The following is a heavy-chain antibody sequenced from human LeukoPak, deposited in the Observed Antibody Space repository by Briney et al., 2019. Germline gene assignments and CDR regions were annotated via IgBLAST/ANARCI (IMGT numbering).Heavy chain of an antibody. CDR1: GLTFSGYS. V-gene: IGHV3-48*01. CDR3: ARDDYYDSSGLDY. J-gene: IGHJ4*02. CDR2: ISSSGTTI. Sequence: PGGSLRLSCVDSGLTFSGYSMNWVRQAPGKGLEWLSYISSSGTTIYYADSVKGRFTISRDNSKNMLYLQMNSLRAEDTAVYYCARDDYYDSSGLDYWGQGTLVTVSS. D-gene: IGHD3-22*01.